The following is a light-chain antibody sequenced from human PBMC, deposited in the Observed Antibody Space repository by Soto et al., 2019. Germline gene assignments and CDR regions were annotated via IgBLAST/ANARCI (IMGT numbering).Light chain of an antibody. Sequence: EVVMTQSPASLSASPGERVTLSFRASQNIRSSLAWYQQRPGQAPRLLIYDASTRATGIPPRFSGGGSGTEFTVTISSLQSEDFGVYYCQQYNNWPPITFGQGTRLEIK. CDR1: QNIRSS. CDR2: DAS. CDR3: QQYNNWPPIT. J-gene: IGKJ5*01. V-gene: IGKV3-15*01.